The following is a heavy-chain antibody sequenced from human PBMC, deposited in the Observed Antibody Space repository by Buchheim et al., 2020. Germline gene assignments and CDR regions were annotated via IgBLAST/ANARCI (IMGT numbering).Heavy chain of an antibody. D-gene: IGHD3-3*01. CDR3: ARARTESGIRFPLN. CDR2: IYHSARA. Sequence: QGQLQESGPGLVRPSETLSLTCTVFGVSIGSSNFWTWVRQPPGKGLEWIGEIYHSARANYNPSLKSRVYISGDNAKTQFSPKLSSVTAADTAVYYCARARTESGIRFPLNWGQGTL. CDR1: GVSIGSSNF. J-gene: IGHJ4*02. V-gene: IGHV4-4*02.